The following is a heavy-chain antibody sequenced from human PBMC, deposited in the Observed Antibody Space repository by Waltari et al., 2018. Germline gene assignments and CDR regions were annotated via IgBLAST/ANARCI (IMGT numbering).Heavy chain of an antibody. CDR2: ISYNGRNI. CDR1: EFTFSSYA. Sequence: QVQLVESGGGVLQPGRSLRLSCEASEFTFSSYAMHWVRQAPGKGLEWGAVISYNGRNIYYVDSVKDRFTISRDNSKKTLYMQMNSLRAEDTAVYYCARDYCDRTNCHGMDVWGQGTTVTVSS. CDR3: ARDYCDRTNCHGMDV. J-gene: IGHJ6*02. V-gene: IGHV3-30*04. D-gene: IGHD3-22*01.